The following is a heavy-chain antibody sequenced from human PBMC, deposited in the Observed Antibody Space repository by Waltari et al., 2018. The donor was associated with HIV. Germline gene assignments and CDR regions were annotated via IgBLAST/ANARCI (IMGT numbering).Heavy chain of an antibody. Sequence: QGQLQQSGPGLVKPSQTLSLTCVISGDSVSSNSAAWNWIRQSPSRGLEWLGRTYYRSRWYNEYAVSVKSRITINQDTSKNQFSLQLKSVTPEDTAVYYCVRGGQWLNWFGPWGPGTLVNVSS. CDR1: GDSVSSNSAA. D-gene: IGHD6-19*01. V-gene: IGHV6-1*01. CDR3: VRGGQWLNWFGP. J-gene: IGHJ5*02. CDR2: TYYRSRWYN.